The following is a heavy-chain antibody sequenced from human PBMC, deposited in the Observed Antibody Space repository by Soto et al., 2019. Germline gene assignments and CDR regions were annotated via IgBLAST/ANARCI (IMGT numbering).Heavy chain of an antibody. CDR3: ARRDWNGGYCDL. D-gene: IGHD1-1*01. CDR2: ISGDGSSA. Sequence: PGWSLRLSCAASGFTFSGYWMHWVRQVPGKRLVWVSRISGDGSSAHYADFAKGRFTISRDNAKNTVYLQMNSLRVDDTAVYYCARRDWNGGYCDLWGQGIVVTVSS. CDR1: GFTFSGYW. J-gene: IGHJ4*02. V-gene: IGHV3-74*01.